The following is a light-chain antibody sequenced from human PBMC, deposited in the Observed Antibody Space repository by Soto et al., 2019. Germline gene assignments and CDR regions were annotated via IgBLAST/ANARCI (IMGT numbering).Light chain of an antibody. CDR3: QSYDSRLSAYV. V-gene: IGLV1-40*01. J-gene: IGLJ1*01. CDR2: DNS. Sequence: QSVLTQPPSVSGAPGQRVTISCSGSSSNIGAGFDVHWYRQLPGTAPKLLIYDNSNRPSGVPDRFSGSKSGTSASLAITGLQAEDEAEYYCQSYDSRLSAYVFGSGTKVTGL. CDR1: SSNIGAGFD.